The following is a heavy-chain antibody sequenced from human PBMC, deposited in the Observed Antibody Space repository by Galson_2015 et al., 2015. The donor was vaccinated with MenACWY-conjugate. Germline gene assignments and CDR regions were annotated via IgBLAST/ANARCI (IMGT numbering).Heavy chain of an antibody. CDR3: TRIVEGGGRSFDY. J-gene: IGHJ4*02. D-gene: IGHD1-26*01. CDR2: ISGNGDTI. CDR1: GFTLGNYW. V-gene: IGHV3-74*01. Sequence: SLRLSCAASGFTLGNYWMHWVRQAPGKGLVWVSRISGNGDTITYADSVKGRFTTSRDSAKNTLYLQMDSLREEDMAVYYCTRIVEGGGRSFDYWGQGTLVTVSS.